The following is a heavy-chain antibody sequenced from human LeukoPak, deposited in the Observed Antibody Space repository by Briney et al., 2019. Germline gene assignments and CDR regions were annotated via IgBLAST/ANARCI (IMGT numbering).Heavy chain of an antibody. V-gene: IGHV1-2*02. CDR3: ARDQSTSYTTSYNFDY. J-gene: IGHJ4*02. CDR1: GYTFTGYY. D-gene: IGHD6-6*01. CDR2: INPNSGGT. Sequence: ASVNVSCKASGYTFTGYYMHWVRQAPGHGLEWMGWINPNSGGTNYAQKFQGRVTMTRDTSISTAYMELGRLTPDDTAVYYCARDQSTSYTTSYNFDYWGQGTLVTVSS.